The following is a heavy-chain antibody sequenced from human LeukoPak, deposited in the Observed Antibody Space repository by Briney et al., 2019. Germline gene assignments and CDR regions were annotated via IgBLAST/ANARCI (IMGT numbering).Heavy chain of an antibody. CDR1: GGSISSYY. D-gene: IGHD4-11*01. V-gene: IGHV4-59*01. CDR3: ARVLRMTTVTTGYYFDY. CDR2: IYYSGST. J-gene: IGHJ4*02. Sequence: SETLSLTCTVSGGSISSYYWSWIRQPPGKGLEWIGYIYYSGSTNYNPSLKSRVTISVDTSKNQFSLELSSVTAADTAAYYCARVLRMTTVTTGYYFDYWGQGTLVTVSS.